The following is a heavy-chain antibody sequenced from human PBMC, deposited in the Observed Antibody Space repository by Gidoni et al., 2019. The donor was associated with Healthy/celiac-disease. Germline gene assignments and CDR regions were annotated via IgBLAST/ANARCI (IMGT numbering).Heavy chain of an antibody. CDR2: IIPIFGTA. CDR1: GGTFSSYA. V-gene: IGHV1-69*06. CDR3: ARGDSGRHHGGPRYYYGMDV. D-gene: IGHD1-26*01. J-gene: IGHJ6*02. Sequence: QVQLVQSGAEVKKPGSSVKVSCKASGGTFSSYAISWVRQAPGQGLEWMGGIIPIFGTANYAQKFQGRVTITADKSTSTAYMELSSLRSEDTAVYYCARGDSGRHHGGPRYYYGMDVWGQGTTVTVSS.